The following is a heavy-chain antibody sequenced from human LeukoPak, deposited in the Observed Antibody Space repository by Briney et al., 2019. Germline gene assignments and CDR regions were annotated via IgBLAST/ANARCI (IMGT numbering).Heavy chain of an antibody. J-gene: IGHJ6*03. V-gene: IGHV4-39*01. CDR1: GGSIRNYY. D-gene: IGHD3-22*01. CDR3: ARLVSYYYDSSGYWDYYYYMDV. Sequence: PSETLSLTCTVSGGSIRNYYWSWIRQPPGKGLEWIGSIYYSGSTYYNPSLKSRVTISVDTSKNQFSLKLSSVTAADTAVYYCARLVSYYYDSSGYWDYYYYMDVWGKGTTVTVSS. CDR2: IYYSGST.